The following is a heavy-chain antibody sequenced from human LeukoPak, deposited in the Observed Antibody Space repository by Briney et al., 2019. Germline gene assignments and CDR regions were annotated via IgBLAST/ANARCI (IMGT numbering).Heavy chain of an antibody. V-gene: IGHV1-69*06. CDR3: AGAVAGTGAGYFDF. CDR1: GYTFTGYY. Sequence: VASVKVSCKASGYTFTGYYMHWVRQAPGQGLEWMGGIMPIFGSPNYAQKFQGRVTITADKSTNTVYMELSSLRSEDTAVYYRAGAVAGTGAGYFDFWDQGTLVTVSS. D-gene: IGHD6-19*01. J-gene: IGHJ4*02. CDR2: IMPIFGSP.